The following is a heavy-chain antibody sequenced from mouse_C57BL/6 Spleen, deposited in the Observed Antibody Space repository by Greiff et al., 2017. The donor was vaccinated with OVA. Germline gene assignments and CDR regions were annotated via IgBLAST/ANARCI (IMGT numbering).Heavy chain of an antibody. CDR1: GYSITSGYY. CDR2: ISYDGSN. CDR3: AREYDLYYYAMDY. D-gene: IGHD2-12*01. J-gene: IGHJ4*01. V-gene: IGHV3-6*01. Sequence: EVQLQESGPGLVKPSQSLSLTCSVTGYSITSGYYWNWIRQFPGNKLEWMGYISYDGSNNYNPSLKNRISITRDTSKNQFFLKLNSVTTEDTATYYCAREYDLYYYAMDYWGQGTSVTVSS.